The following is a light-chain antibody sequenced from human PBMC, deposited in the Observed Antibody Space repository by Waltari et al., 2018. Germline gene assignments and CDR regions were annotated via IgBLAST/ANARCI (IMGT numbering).Light chain of an antibody. CDR2: DVN. CDR1: SSDVGSHNY. J-gene: IGLJ2*01. CDR3: STYISSRTLVI. Sequence: QSALTQPASVSGSPGQSITISCTGTSSDVGSHNYVSWYQQHPGKAPKLMFYDVNNRPSGVSNRLSGSKSGNTASLTISGLQAEDEGDYYCSTYISSRTLVIFGGGTKLTVL. V-gene: IGLV2-14*01.